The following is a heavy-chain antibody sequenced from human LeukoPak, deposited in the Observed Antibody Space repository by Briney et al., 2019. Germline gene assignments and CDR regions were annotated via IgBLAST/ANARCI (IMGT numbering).Heavy chain of an antibody. J-gene: IGHJ6*03. Sequence: ASVKVSCKASGYTFTSYYMHWVRQAPGQGLEWMGIINPSGGSTSYAQKFQGRVTMTRDTSTSTVYMELSSLRSEDTAVYYCARDHCSGGSCYWGYYYYYMDVWGQGTLVTVSS. CDR2: INPSGGST. D-gene: IGHD2-15*01. V-gene: IGHV1-46*01. CDR1: GYTFTSYY. CDR3: ARDHCSGGSCYWGYYYYYMDV.